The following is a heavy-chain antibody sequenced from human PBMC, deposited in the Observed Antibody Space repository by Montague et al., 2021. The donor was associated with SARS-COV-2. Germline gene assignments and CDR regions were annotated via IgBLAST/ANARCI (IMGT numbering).Heavy chain of an antibody. D-gene: IGHD2-2*01. CDR3: TRVGYQVLWSAYYYYGMDV. V-gene: IGHV4-34*01. Sequence: SETLSLTCAVYGGSFSGYYWSWIRQPPGKGLEWIGEINHSGSTNYNPSLKSRVTISVDTSKNQFSLKLSSVTAADTAVYYCTRVGYQVLWSAYYYYGMDVWGQGTTVTVSS. CDR2: INHSGST. J-gene: IGHJ6*02. CDR1: GGSFSGYY.